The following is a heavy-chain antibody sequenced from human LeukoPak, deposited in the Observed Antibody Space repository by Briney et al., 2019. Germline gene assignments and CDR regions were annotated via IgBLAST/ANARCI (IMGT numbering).Heavy chain of an antibody. CDR2: ISYDGSNK. D-gene: IGHD3-9*01. CDR3: AKETNFDWLLPPDY. CDR1: GFTFSSYA. J-gene: IGHJ4*02. Sequence: GGSLRLSCAASGFTFSSYAMHWVRQAPGKGLEWVAVISYDGSNKYYADSVKGRFTISRDNSKNTLYLQMNSLRAEDTAVYYCAKETNFDWLLPPDYWGQGTLVTVSS. V-gene: IGHV3-30*04.